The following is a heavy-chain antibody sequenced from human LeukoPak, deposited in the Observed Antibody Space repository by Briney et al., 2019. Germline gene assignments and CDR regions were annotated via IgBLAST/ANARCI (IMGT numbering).Heavy chain of an antibody. CDR3: ARVSWGSYYYGMDV. CDR2: INPNSGGI. Sequence: ASVKVSCKASGYTFTSYGISWVRQAPGQGLEWMGWINPNSGGINYAQKFQGRVTMTRDTSISTAYVELTRLRSDDTAVYYCARVSWGSYYYGMDVWGQGTTVTVSS. CDR1: GYTFTSYG. V-gene: IGHV1-2*02. D-gene: IGHD3-16*01. J-gene: IGHJ6*02.